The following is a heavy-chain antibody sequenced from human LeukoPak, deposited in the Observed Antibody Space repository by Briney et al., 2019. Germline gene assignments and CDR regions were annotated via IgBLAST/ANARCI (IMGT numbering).Heavy chain of an antibody. CDR3: ARVDYGDYVLGFDY. V-gene: IGHV4-59*06. J-gene: IGHJ4*02. CDR2: IYYGGST. Sequence: SETLSLTCAIYGGTFSTYYWSWIRQPPGKGLEWIGYIYYGGSTYYNPSLKSRVTISVDTSKNQFSLKLSSVTAADTAVYYCARVDYGDYVLGFDYWGQGTLVTVSS. D-gene: IGHD4-17*01. CDR1: GGTFSTYY.